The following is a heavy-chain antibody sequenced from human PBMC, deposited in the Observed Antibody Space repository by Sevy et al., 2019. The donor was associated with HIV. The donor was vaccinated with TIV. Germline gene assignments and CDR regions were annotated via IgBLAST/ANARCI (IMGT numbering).Heavy chain of an antibody. V-gene: IGHV3-49*04. CDR1: GFTFGDYA. J-gene: IGHJ4*02. D-gene: IGHD3-9*01. CDR2: IRSKAYGGTT. Sequence: GGSLRLSCTASGFTFGDYAMRWVRQAPGKGLEWVGFIRSKAYGGTTEYAASVKGRFTISRDDSKSIAYLQMNSLKTEDTAVYYCTRVAGYYDILTGYYPKGYYFDYWGQGTLVTVSS. CDR3: TRVAGYYDILTGYYPKGYYFDY.